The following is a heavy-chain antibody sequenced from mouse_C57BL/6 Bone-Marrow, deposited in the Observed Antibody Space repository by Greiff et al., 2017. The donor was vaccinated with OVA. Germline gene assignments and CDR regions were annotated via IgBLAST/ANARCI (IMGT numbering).Heavy chain of an antibody. CDR3: ARWGYGSSFYFDY. J-gene: IGHJ2*01. V-gene: IGHV1-64*01. CDR1: GYTFTSSW. CDR2: IHPNSGST. D-gene: IGHD1-1*01. Sequence: QVQLQQPGAELVKPGASVKLSCKASGYTFTSSWMHWVKQRPGQGLEWIGMIHPNSGSTNYNEKFKSKATLTVDKSSSTAYMQLSSLTSEDSAVYYCARWGYGSSFYFDYWGQGTTLTVSS.